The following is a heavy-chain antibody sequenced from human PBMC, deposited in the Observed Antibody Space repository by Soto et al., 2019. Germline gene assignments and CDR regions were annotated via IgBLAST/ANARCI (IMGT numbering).Heavy chain of an antibody. CDR1: GFTFSSYA. CDR3: ARSHPGYYYYYGMDV. J-gene: IGHJ6*02. CDR2: ISYDGSNK. Sequence: GGSLRLSCAASGFTFSSYAMHWVRQAPGKGLEWVAVISYDGSNKYYAYSVKGRFTISRDNSKNTLYLQMNSLRAEDTAVYYCARSHPGYYYYYGMDVWGQGTTVTVSS. V-gene: IGHV3-30-3*01.